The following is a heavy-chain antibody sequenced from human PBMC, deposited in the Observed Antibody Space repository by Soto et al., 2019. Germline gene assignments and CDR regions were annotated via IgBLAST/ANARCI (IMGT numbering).Heavy chain of an antibody. D-gene: IGHD4-17*01. Sequence: QVQLVESGGGVVQPGRSLRLSCAASGFTFSSYGMHWVRQAPGKGLEWVAGIWYDGSNKYYADSVKGRFTISRDNSKNTLYLQMNSLRAEDTAVYYCAREPLSDYGYYYGMDVWGQGTTVTVSS. CDR1: GFTFSSYG. CDR2: IWYDGSNK. J-gene: IGHJ6*02. CDR3: AREPLSDYGYYYGMDV. V-gene: IGHV3-33*01.